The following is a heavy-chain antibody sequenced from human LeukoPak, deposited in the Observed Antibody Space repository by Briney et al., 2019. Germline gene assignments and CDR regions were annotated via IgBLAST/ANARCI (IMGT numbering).Heavy chain of an antibody. CDR2: ISSSSSSI. CDR3: ARDIAAAGTGY. CDR1: GFTFSSYS. D-gene: IGHD6-13*01. Sequence: GGSLRLSCAASGFTFSSYSMNWVRQAPGKGLEWVSYISSSSSSIYYADSVKGRFTISRDNAKNSLYLQMNSLGAEDTAVYYCARDIAAAGTGYWGQGTLVTASS. J-gene: IGHJ4*02. V-gene: IGHV3-48*01.